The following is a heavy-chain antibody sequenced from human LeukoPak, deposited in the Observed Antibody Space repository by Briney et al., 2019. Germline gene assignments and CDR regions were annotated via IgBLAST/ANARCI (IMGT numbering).Heavy chain of an antibody. CDR1: GFTLSSYA. J-gene: IGHJ4*02. Sequence: GGSLRLSCAASGFTLSSYAMSWVRQAPGKGLEWVSAISDTGNTYRADSVKGRFTISRDSSKNTLFLQMNRLRPEDAAVYYCAKAPVTTCRGAFCYPFDYWGLGTLVTVSS. D-gene: IGHD2-15*01. CDR3: AKAPVTTCRGAFCYPFDY. CDR2: ISDTGNT. V-gene: IGHV3-23*01.